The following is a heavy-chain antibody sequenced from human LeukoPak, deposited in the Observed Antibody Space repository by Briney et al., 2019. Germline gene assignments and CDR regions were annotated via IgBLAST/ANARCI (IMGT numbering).Heavy chain of an antibody. CDR1: GFTISHYW. CDR2: FFLKGST. Sequence: GSLRLSCAASGFTISHYWMSWVRQAPGKGLEWIGSFFLKGSTYYNPSLKSRVTISVDTSKNQFSLTLSSVTAADTAVYYCARVARCTSCFDVDYWGQGTLVTVSS. CDR3: ARVARCTSCFDVDY. D-gene: IGHD2-2*01. J-gene: IGHJ4*02. V-gene: IGHV4-38-2*01.